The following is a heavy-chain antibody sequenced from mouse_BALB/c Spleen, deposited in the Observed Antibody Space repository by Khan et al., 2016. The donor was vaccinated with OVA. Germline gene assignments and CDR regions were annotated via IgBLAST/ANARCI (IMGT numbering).Heavy chain of an antibody. CDR1: GFTFSSYA. CDR3: ARPPITTVVATSYWFFDV. V-gene: IGHV5-9-3*01. Sequence: EVELVESGGGLVKPGGSLKLSCAASGFTFSSYAMSWVRQTPEKRLEWVATISSGDTYTYYPDSVKGRFTISRDNAKNTLYLQMSSLRSDDTAMYYCARPPITTVVATSYWFFDVWGAGTTVTVST. CDR2: ISSGDTYT. D-gene: IGHD1-1*01. J-gene: IGHJ1*01.